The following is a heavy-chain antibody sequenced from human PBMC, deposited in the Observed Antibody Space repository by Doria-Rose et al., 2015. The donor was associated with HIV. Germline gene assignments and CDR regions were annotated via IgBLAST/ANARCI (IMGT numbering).Heavy chain of an antibody. CDR1: GVSLSSPGMG. V-gene: IGHV2-26*01. Sequence: SGPVLVKPTETLTLTCTVSGVSLSSPGMGVSWTRQPPGRALEWLANIFSDDERSYKTSLKSRLSISRDTSKSQVVLTMTDMDPVDTATYYCARIKSSRWYHKYYFDFWGQGTLVIVSA. D-gene: IGHD6-13*01. CDR3: ARIKSSRWYHKYYFDF. CDR2: IFSDDER. J-gene: IGHJ4*02.